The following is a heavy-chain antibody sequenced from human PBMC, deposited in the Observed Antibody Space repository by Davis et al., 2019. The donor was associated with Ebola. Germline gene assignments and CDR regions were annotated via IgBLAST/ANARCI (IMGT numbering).Heavy chain of an antibody. V-gene: IGHV5-51*01. D-gene: IGHD2-8*01. CDR3: ARSGDARPNGGWSDY. Sequence: GESLKISCKGFGYKFTDFWLGWVRQMPGKGLEWMGIIYPGDSDTIYSPSFQGQVTISVDKSISTAYLQWNSLKASDTAMYYCARSGDARPNGGWSDYWGQGTLVTVSS. CDR2: IYPGDSDT. J-gene: IGHJ4*02. CDR1: GYKFTDFW.